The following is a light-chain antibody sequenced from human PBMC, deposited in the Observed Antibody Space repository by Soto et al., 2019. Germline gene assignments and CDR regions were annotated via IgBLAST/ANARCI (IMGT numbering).Light chain of an antibody. Sequence: QAVLTQPASVSGSHGQSITISCTGTSSDVGGYKYVSWYQQHPGKVPKLMIYEVTNRPSGVSNRFSGSKSGNTASLTISGLHTEDEADYYCSSYTSSSTLVFGGGTKLTVL. V-gene: IGLV2-14*01. J-gene: IGLJ3*02. CDR2: EVT. CDR3: SSYTSSSTLV. CDR1: SSDVGGYKY.